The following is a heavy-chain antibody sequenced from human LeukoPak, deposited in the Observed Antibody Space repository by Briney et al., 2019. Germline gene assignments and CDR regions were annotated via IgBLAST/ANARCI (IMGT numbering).Heavy chain of an antibody. D-gene: IGHD3-22*01. CDR2: FDPEDGET. CDR3: ATAQSGYYQRDDAFDI. Sequence: ASVKVSCKVSGYTLTELSMHRVRQAPGKGLEWMGGFDPEDGETIYAQKFQGRVTMTEDTSTDTAYMELSSLRSEDTAVYYCATAQSGYYQRDDAFDIWGQGTMVTVSS. V-gene: IGHV1-24*01. J-gene: IGHJ3*02. CDR1: GYTLTELS.